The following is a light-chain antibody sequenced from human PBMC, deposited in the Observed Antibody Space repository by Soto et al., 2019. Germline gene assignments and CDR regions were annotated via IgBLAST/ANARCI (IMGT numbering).Light chain of an antibody. CDR1: QSVSSY. Sequence: EIVLTQSPATLSLSPGERATLSCRASQSVSSYLAWYQQKHGQAPRLLIYDASNRATGIPARFSCSGSGTDFTLTISSLEPEDFAVYYCQQRSNWPPLTFGGGTKVEIK. CDR3: QQRSNWPPLT. CDR2: DAS. J-gene: IGKJ4*01. V-gene: IGKV3-11*01.